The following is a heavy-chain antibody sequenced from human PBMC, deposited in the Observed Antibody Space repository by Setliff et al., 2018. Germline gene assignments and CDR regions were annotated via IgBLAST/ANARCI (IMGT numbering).Heavy chain of an antibody. Sequence: PSETLSLTCTVSGGSINNYYWSWIRRAPGKGLEWVGYVYYTGTTNYSPSLKGRVIISVDASKNRLSLQLNSVTPADTAVYYCARDRSAYNYGLDVWGQGTTVTVSS. CDR3: ARDRSAYNYGLDV. V-gene: IGHV4-59*01. J-gene: IGHJ6*02. CDR1: GGSINNYY. CDR2: VYYTGTT.